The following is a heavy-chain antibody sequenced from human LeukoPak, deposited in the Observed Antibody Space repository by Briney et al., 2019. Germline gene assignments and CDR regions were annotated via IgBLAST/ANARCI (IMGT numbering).Heavy chain of an antibody. CDR2: INSDGSNT. Sequence: GGSLRLSCAASGFTFSSYWMHWVRQAPGKGLVWVSRINSDGSNTSYADSVKGRFTISRDNAKNTLYLQMNSLRAEDTAVYYCARGVYSSSWSVDYWGQGTLVTVSS. D-gene: IGHD6-13*01. J-gene: IGHJ4*02. CDR3: ARGVYSSSWSVDY. V-gene: IGHV3-74*01. CDR1: GFTFSSYW.